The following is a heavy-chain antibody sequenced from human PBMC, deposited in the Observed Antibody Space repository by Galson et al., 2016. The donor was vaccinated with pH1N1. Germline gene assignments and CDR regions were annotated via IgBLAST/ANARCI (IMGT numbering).Heavy chain of an antibody. CDR1: GFSLSTSGMC. J-gene: IGHJ5*02. V-gene: IGHV2-70*01. CDR2: TDWDDDK. D-gene: IGHD4-17*01. Sequence: PALVKPTQTLTLTCTFSGFSLSTSGMCVSWIRQPPGKALEWLALTDWDDDKYYSTSLKTRLTISKDTSKNQVVLTMTNMDPVDTATYYCARMTYGDYSNWFDPWGQGTLVTVSS. CDR3: ARMTYGDYSNWFDP.